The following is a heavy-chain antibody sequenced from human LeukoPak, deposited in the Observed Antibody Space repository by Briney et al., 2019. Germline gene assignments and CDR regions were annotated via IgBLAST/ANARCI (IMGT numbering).Heavy chain of an antibody. J-gene: IGHJ4*02. D-gene: IGHD2-2*03. CDR1: GFTFSNHG. CDR2: IGGSGTRT. Sequence: PGGSLRLSCAASGFTFSNHGMNWVRQAPGKGLEWVSGIGGSGTRTYYADSVKGRFTISRDNSKNTLYLQMNSLRDEDTAVYYCAKDSGWILFDDWGQGTLVTVSS. CDR3: AKDSGWILFDD. V-gene: IGHV3-23*01.